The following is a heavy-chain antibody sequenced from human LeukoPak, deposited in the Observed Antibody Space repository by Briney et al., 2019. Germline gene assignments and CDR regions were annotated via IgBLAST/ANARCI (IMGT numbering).Heavy chain of an antibody. Sequence: ASVKVSCKVSGYTLTELSMHWVRQAPGKGLEWMGGFDPEDGETIYAQKFQGRVSMTRDTSISTAYMHLSRLRSADTAVYYCARSPHILTGENFDYWGQGTLLTVSS. CDR2: FDPEDGET. V-gene: IGHV1-24*01. CDR1: GYTLTELS. J-gene: IGHJ4*02. CDR3: ARSPHILTGENFDY. D-gene: IGHD3-9*01.